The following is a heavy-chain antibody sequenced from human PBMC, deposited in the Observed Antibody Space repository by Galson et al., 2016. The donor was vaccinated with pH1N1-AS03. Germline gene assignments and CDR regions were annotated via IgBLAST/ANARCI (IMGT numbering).Heavy chain of an antibody. J-gene: IGHJ2*01. D-gene: IGHD1-7*01. Sequence: SLRLSCAVSGLSVAKNYMSWVRQAPGKGLEWVSSIYTGGDTFYTDSVRGRFTISRDDSKNTLYLQMNSLRAADTAMYYCARESPLNYYLDLWGRGTLVTVSS. V-gene: IGHV3-53*01. CDR3: ARESPLNYYLDL. CDR2: IYTGGDT. CDR1: GLSVAKNY.